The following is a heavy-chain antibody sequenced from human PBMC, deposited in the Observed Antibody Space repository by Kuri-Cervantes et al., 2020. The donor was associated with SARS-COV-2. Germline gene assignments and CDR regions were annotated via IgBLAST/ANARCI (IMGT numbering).Heavy chain of an antibody. D-gene: IGHD2-15*01. V-gene: IGHV3-38-3*01. CDR1: GFTVSSTE. CDR2: ISGGST. Sequence: GESLKISCAASGFTVSSTEMSWVRQAPGKGLEWVSCISGGSTYYADSRKGRFTISRDNSKNTLHLQMNSLRAEDTAVYYCAKDPNGIVVVVAAIDSWGQGTLVTDSS. CDR3: AKDPNGIVVVVAAIDS. J-gene: IGHJ4*02.